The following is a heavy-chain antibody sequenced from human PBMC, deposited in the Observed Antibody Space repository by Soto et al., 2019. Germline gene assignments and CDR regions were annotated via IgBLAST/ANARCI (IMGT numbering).Heavy chain of an antibody. Sequence: GGSLRLSCAASGFTFSSYWMSWVRQAPGKGLEWVANIKQDGSEKYYVDSVKGRFTISRDNAKNSLYLQMNSLRAEDTAVYYCARGPSSSSWFPPYYYYYGMDVWGQGTTVTVSS. V-gene: IGHV3-7*05. CDR2: IKQDGSEK. CDR1: GFTFSSYW. J-gene: IGHJ6*02. D-gene: IGHD6-13*01. CDR3: ARGPSSSSWFPPYYYYYGMDV.